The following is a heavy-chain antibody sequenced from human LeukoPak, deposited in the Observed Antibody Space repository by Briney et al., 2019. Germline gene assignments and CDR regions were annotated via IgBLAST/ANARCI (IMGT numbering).Heavy chain of an antibody. D-gene: IGHD5/OR15-5a*01. J-gene: IGHJ3*02. CDR2: MNPNSGNT. Sequence: ASVKVSCKASGYTFTSYDINWVRQATGQGLEWMGWMNPNSGNTGYAQKFQGRVTMTRNTSISTAYMELSSLRSEDTAEYYCARVVYDHDAFDIWGQGTMVTVSS. CDR3: ARVVYDHDAFDI. CDR1: GYTFTSYD. V-gene: IGHV1-8*01.